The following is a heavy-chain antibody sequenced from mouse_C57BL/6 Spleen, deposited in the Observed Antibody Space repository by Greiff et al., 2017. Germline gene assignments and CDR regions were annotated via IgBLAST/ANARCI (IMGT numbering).Heavy chain of an antibody. CDR1: GFTFSSYA. CDR3: AREALYDGYFDY. J-gene: IGHJ2*01. CDR2: ISDGGSYT. Sequence: EVQRVESGGGLAKPGGSLKLSCAASGFTFSSYAMSWVRQTPEKRLEWVATISDGGSYTYYPDNVKGRFTISRDNAKNNLYLQMSHLKSEDTAMYYCAREALYDGYFDYWGQGTTLTVSS. V-gene: IGHV5-4*01. D-gene: IGHD2-3*01.